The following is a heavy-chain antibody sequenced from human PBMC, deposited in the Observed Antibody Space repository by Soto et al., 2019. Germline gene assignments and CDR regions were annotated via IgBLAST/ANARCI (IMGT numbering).Heavy chain of an antibody. CDR2: ISAYNGNT. Sequence: ASVKVSCKASGYTFTSYGISWVRQAPGQGLEWMGWISAYNGNTNYAQKLQGRVTRTTDTSTSTAYMELRSLRSDDTAVYYCARVLDSSGSRGFQHWGQGTLVTVSS. CDR1: GYTFTSYG. J-gene: IGHJ1*01. CDR3: ARVLDSSGSRGFQH. V-gene: IGHV1-18*01. D-gene: IGHD3-22*01.